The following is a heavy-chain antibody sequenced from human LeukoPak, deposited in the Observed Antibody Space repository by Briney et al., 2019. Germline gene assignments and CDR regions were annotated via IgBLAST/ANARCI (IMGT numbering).Heavy chain of an antibody. D-gene: IGHD6-19*01. V-gene: IGHV4-39*01. Sequence: SETLSLTCTVSGGSINSISYYWDWIRQPPGKGLEWIGSIYKNGNTYYNPSLKSRLTISVDTSKNLLSLKVNSVTATDTALYFCAGHRIAVAAIDYWGQGTLVTVSS. CDR2: IYKNGNT. CDR3: AGHRIAVAAIDY. J-gene: IGHJ4*02. CDR1: GGSINSISYY.